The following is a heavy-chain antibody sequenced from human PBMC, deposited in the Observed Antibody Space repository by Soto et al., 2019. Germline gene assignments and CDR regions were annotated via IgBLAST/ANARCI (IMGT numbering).Heavy chain of an antibody. V-gene: IGHV4-59*01. CDR3: ARGGDYYDFWRRDHKSNWFDP. Sequence: PSETLSLTCTVSGGSISSYYWSWIRQPPGKGLEWIGYIYYSGSTNYNPSLKSRVTISVDTSKNQFSLKLSSVTAADTAVYYCARGGDYYDFWRRDHKSNWFDPWGQGTLVTVSS. D-gene: IGHD3-3*01. CDR2: IYYSGST. J-gene: IGHJ5*02. CDR1: GGSISSYY.